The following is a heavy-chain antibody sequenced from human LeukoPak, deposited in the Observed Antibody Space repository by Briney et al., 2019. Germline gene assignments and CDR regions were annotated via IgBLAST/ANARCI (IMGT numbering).Heavy chain of an antibody. CDR2: MNSDGSST. V-gene: IGHV3-74*01. J-gene: IGHJ2*01. CDR1: GFTFSSYW. CDR3: ARGTSRPVGNFDL. Sequence: GGSLRLSCAASGFTFSSYWMHWVRRAPGKGLVWVARMNSDGSSTNYADSVKGRFTISRDNAKNTLYLQMNSLRVEDTAVYYCARGTSRPVGNFDLWGRGTLVTVSS. D-gene: IGHD1-26*01.